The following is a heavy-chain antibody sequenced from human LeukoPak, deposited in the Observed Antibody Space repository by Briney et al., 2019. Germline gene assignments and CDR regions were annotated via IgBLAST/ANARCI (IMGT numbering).Heavy chain of an antibody. CDR3: ASRPRADMGPLDY. CDR2: ITGDGTRT. V-gene: IGHV3-23*01. J-gene: IGHJ4*02. Sequence: GGSLRLSCAASGFTFSSCAMTWVRQAPGKGLEWVASITGDGTRTYYTDSVKGRFTISRDNSKNTLCLQMNSLRADETAIYYCASRPRADMGPLDYWGQGTLVTVST. D-gene: IGHD1-14*01. CDR1: GFTFSSCA.